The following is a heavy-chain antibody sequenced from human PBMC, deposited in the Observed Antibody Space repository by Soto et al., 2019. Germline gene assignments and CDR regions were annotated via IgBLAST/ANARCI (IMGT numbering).Heavy chain of an antibody. V-gene: IGHV3-23*01. CDR1: GSTFSSYA. CDR2: ISGSGGST. J-gene: IGHJ4*02. CDR3: AKGGVVVTVYYFDY. Sequence: PGGSLRLSCAASGSTFSSYAMSWVRQAPGKGLEWVSAISGSGGSTYYADSVKGRFTISRDNSKNTLYLQMNSLRAEDTAVYYCAKGGVVVTVYYFDYWGQGTLVTVSS. D-gene: IGHD3-22*01.